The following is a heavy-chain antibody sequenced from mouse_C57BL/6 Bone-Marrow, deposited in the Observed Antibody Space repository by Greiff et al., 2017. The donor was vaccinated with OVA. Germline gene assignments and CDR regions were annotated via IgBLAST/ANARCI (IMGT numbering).Heavy chain of an antibody. V-gene: IGHV1-81*01. CDR2: IYPRSGNT. CDR3: AGAPRVGAHWYLDV. Sequence: VQLQQSGAELARPGASVKLSCKASGYTFTSYGISWVKQRTGQGLEWIGEIYPRSGNTYYNEKFKGKATLTADKSSSTAYMELRSLTSEDSAVYFCAGAPRVGAHWYLDVWGTGTTATFSS. CDR1: GYTFTSYG. D-gene: IGHD1-1*01. J-gene: IGHJ1*03.